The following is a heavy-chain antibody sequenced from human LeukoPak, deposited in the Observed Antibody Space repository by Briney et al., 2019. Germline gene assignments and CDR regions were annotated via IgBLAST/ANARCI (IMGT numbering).Heavy chain of an antibody. J-gene: IGHJ4*02. CDR3: ATTRPYGTTWAGAFED. CDR2: VSSRMGT. D-gene: IGHD6-19*01. Sequence: GGSLRLSCAASGFIPTSHGMSWVRQAPGRGLEWVSTVSSRMGTFYTDSVKGRFITSRDTSKNTLLLQMNSLRAEDTAVYYCATTRPYGTTWAGAFEDWGQGTPVTVSS. V-gene: IGHV3-23*01. CDR1: GFIPTSHG.